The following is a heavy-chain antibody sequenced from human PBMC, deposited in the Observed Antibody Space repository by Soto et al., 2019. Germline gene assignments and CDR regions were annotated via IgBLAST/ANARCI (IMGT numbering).Heavy chain of an antibody. CDR2: INWNGGNT. CDR3: ARALDSSGYLPPDY. V-gene: IGHV3-20*04. J-gene: IGHJ4*02. CDR1: GFTFDDYG. Sequence: EVQLVESGGGVVRPGGSLRLSCAASGFTFDDYGMSWVRQAPGKGLEWVSGINWNGGNTGYADSVKGRFTISRDSARNSLYLQINSLRAEDTALYYCARALDSSGYLPPDYWGQGTLVTVSS. D-gene: IGHD3-22*01.